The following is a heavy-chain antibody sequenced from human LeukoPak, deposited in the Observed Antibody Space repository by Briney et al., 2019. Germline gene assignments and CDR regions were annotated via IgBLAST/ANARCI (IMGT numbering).Heavy chain of an antibody. CDR2: IYYSGST. CDR1: GYSISSGYY. V-gene: IGHV4-38-2*02. J-gene: IGHJ4*02. CDR3: ARDGDGYNAYFDY. D-gene: IGHD5-24*01. Sequence: PSETLSLTCTVSGYSISSGYYWGWIRQPPGKGLEWIGSIYYSGSTYYNPSLKSRVTISVDTSKNQFSLKLSSVTAADTAVYYCARDGDGYNAYFDYWGQGTLVTVSS.